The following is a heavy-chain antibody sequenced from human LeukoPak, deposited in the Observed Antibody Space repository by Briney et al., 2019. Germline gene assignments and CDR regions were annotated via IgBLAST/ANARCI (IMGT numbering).Heavy chain of an antibody. CDR1: GFTFSSYA. CDR3: AKKGDYVWGSYRFDY. CDR2: ISGSGGST. D-gene: IGHD3-16*02. Sequence: PGGSLRLSCAASGFTFSSYAMSWVRQAPGKGLEWVSAISGSGGSTYYADSVKGRFTISRDNSKNTLYLQMNSLRAEDTAVYYCAKKGDYVWGSYRFDYWGQGTLVTVSS. J-gene: IGHJ4*02. V-gene: IGHV3-23*01.